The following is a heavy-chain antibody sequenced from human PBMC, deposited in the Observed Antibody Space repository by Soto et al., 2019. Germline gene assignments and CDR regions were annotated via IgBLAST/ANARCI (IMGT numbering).Heavy chain of an antibody. Sequence: SETLSLTCTVSGGSISSRYYWGWIRQSPGKGLEWIANIYYSGTTYYNPSLKSRVTISVDTSKNQFSLTLNSVTAADTSVYYSARLFYDSSGFDSWGQGTLVTVSS. J-gene: IGHJ4*02. CDR2: IYYSGTT. V-gene: IGHV4-39*01. CDR3: ARLFYDSSGFDS. CDR1: GGSISSRYY. D-gene: IGHD3-22*01.